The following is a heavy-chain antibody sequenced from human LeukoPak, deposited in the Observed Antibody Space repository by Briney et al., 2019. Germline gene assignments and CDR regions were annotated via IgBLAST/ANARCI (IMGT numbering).Heavy chain of an antibody. CDR2: ITGGGSGI. CDR1: GFTFSNYA. CDR3: AKWGDYDVLTGYYVSDY. V-gene: IGHV3-23*01. D-gene: IGHD3-9*01. J-gene: IGHJ4*02. Sequence: GGSLRLSCAASGFTFSNYAMSWVRQAPGKGLEGVSAITGGGSGIYYADSMKSRFTISRDNSKNTLYLQINGLRADDTAVYYCAKWGDYDVLTGYYVSDYWGQGTLVTVSS.